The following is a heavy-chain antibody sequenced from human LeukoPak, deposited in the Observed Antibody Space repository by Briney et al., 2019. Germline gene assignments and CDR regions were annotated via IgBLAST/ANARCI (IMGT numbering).Heavy chain of an antibody. CDR3: ASTHSDYGDYVGPFDY. V-gene: IGHV3-23*01. CDR1: GFTFSSYA. D-gene: IGHD4-17*01. Sequence: GGSLRLSCAASGFTFSSYAMSWVRQAPGKGLEWVSAISGSGGSTYYADSVKGRFTISRDNSKNTLYLQMNSLRAEDTTVYYCASTHSDYGDYVGPFDYWGQGTLVTVSS. CDR2: ISGSGGST. J-gene: IGHJ4*02.